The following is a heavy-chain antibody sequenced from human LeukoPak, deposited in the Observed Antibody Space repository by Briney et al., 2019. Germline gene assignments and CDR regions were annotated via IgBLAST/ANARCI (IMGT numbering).Heavy chain of an antibody. CDR3: ASGEDYGSGSYYNLGY. CDR2: IFTSGRT. CDR1: GGSISSSSYY. V-gene: IGHV4-39*07. J-gene: IGHJ4*02. D-gene: IGHD3-10*01. Sequence: SETLSLTCTVSGGSISSSSYYWGWIRQPPGKGLEWIGSIFTSGRTNYNPSLKSRVTISLDTSKNQFSLKLSSVTAADTAVYYCASGEDYGSGSYYNLGYWGQGTLVTVSS.